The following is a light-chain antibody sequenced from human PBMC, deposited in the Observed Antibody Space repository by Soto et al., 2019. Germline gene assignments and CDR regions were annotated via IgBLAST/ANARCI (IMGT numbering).Light chain of an antibody. CDR3: QQYGSSPLLP. CDR2: DAS. Sequence: EIVLTQSPGTLSLSPGERATLSCRASQSVSSSYLAWYQQKPGQAPRLLIHDASSRATGIPDRFSGSGSGTDFTLTISKLGPEDFAVYYCQQYGSSPLLPFGGGTKVEIK. J-gene: IGKJ4*01. V-gene: IGKV3-20*01. CDR1: QSVSSSY.